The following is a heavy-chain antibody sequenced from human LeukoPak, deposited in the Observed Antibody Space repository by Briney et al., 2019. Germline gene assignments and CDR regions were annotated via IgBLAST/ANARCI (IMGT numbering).Heavy chain of an antibody. D-gene: IGHD4-11*01. Sequence: GGSLRLSCAASGFTFSSYSMNWVRQAPGKGLEWVSSISSSSSYIYYADSVKGRFTISRDNAKNSLYLQMNSLRAEDTAVYYCARVPQRVTSITDLDYWGQGTLVTVSA. J-gene: IGHJ4*02. V-gene: IGHV3-21*01. CDR3: ARVPQRVTSITDLDY. CDR2: ISSSSSYI. CDR1: GFTFSSYS.